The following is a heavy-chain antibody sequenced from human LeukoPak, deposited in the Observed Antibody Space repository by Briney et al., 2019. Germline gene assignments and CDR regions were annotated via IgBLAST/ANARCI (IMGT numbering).Heavy chain of an antibody. V-gene: IGHV5-51*01. J-gene: IGHJ6*03. CDR1: GYTFSSYW. Sequence: GESLKISCKGSGYTFSSYWIGWLRQIPGKGLEWIGIIYPGDSDTRYRPFLQGQVTISVDTSIGTAYLQWSSLKASDTAIYYCARHERGRRQLVRTYYYYYMDVWGKGTTVTVSS. CDR2: IYPGDSDT. D-gene: IGHD6-6*01. CDR3: ARHERGRRQLVRTYYYYYMDV.